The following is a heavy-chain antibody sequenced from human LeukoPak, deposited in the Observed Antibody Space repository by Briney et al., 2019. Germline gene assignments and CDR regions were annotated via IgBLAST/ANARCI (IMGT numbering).Heavy chain of an antibody. J-gene: IGHJ4*02. CDR3: ARATGLGELSPGY. Sequence: SGTLSLTCAVSGGSISSSNWWSWVRQPPGKGLEWIGEIYHSGSTNYNPSLKSRVTISVDKSKNQFSLKLSSVTAADTAVYYCARATGLGELSPGYWGQGTLVTVSS. V-gene: IGHV4-4*02. CDR2: IYHSGST. CDR1: GGSISSSNW. D-gene: IGHD3-16*02.